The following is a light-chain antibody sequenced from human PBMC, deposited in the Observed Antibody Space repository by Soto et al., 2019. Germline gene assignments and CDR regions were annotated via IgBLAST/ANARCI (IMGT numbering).Light chain of an antibody. V-gene: IGKV3-20*01. CDR1: QSVSRS. J-gene: IGKJ4*01. Sequence: EIVLTQSPGTLSLSPGDRATLSCRASQSVSRSLAWYQQNPGQAPRLLIYGAFSRATGIPDRFSGSGSGTDFSLTISRLEPDDFAVYYCLQYGTLPLTVGGGTKLEIK. CDR2: GAF. CDR3: LQYGTLPLT.